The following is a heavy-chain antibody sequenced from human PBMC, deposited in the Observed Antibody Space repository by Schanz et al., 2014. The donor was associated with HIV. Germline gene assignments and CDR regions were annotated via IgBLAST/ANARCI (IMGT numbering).Heavy chain of an antibody. V-gene: IGHV3-23*01. D-gene: IGHD4-17*01. J-gene: IGHJ3*02. CDR1: GFMFSSYG. CDR2: IGSGGGRT. Sequence: EVQLLESGGGLVQPGGSLRVSCAASGFMFSSYGMSWVRQAPGKGLEWASLIGSGGGRTYYADSVKGRFTISRDNSKNTLYLQMNSLRAEDTAVYYCAKEATVVTLAFDIWGQGTMVTVSS. CDR3: AKEATVVTLAFDI.